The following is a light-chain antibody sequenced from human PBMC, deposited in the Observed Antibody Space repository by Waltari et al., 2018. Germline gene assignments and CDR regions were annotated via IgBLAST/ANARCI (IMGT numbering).Light chain of an antibody. CDR3: QHRGNWPLLG. V-gene: IGKV3-11*01. J-gene: IGKJ5*01. CDR1: QSVGRF. CDR2: DAS. Sequence: EIVLAQSPATLSFSPGERATLSCRASQSVGRFLAWYQRKPGQAPRLLSYDASDRATGTPARFSGSGSGTDFTLTISSLEPEEFAVYYCQHRGNWPLLGFGQGTRLEIK.